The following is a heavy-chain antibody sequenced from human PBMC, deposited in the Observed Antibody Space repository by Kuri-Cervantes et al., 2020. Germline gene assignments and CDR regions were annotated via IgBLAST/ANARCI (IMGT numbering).Heavy chain of an antibody. J-gene: IGHJ2*01. CDR1: GYTFTSYD. V-gene: IGHV1-8*01. CDR3: ARPRVQGGRSEGNWYFDL. CDR2: MNPNSGNT. D-gene: IGHD1-26*01. Sequence: ASVKVSCKASGYTFTSYDINWVRQATGQGLEWMGWMNPNSGNTGYAQKFQGRVTITRDTSASTAYMELSSLRSEDTAVYYCARPRVQGGRSEGNWYFDLWGRGTLVTVSS.